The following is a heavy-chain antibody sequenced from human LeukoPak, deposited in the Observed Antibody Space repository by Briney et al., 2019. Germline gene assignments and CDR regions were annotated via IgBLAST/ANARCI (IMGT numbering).Heavy chain of an antibody. D-gene: IGHD3-16*02. CDR1: GSTFRNAW. CDR2: TRNKANNYTT. CDR3: TRAYLSGTYGMDV. V-gene: IGHV3-72*01. J-gene: IGHJ6*02. Sequence: PGGSLRLSCAASGSTFRNAWMSWVRQAPGKGLEWVGRTRNKANNYTTQFAASVKGRFTISRDDSKNSLYLQMNSLKTEDTAVYYCTRAYLSGTYGMDVWGQGTTVTVSS.